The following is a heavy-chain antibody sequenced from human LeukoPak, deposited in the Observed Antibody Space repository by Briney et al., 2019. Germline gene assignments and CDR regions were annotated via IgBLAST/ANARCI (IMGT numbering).Heavy chain of an antibody. J-gene: IGHJ3*02. V-gene: IGHV3-9*01. Sequence: GGSLRLSCAASGFTFDDYAMHWVRQAPGKGLEWVSGINWNTNSIKYADSVKGRFTISRDNAKNPLYLQMNSLRAEDTAFYYCAKGSSGWSTDAFDIWGQGTMVTVSS. CDR3: AKGSSGWSTDAFDI. D-gene: IGHD6-19*01. CDR1: GFTFDDYA. CDR2: INWNTNSI.